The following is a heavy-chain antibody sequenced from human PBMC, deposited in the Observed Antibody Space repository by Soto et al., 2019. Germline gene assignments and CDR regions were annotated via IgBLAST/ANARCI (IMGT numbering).Heavy chain of an antibody. CDR2: MNPSSGVT. Sequence: QVQVVQSGSEVXKPGASVKVSCTAYGYTFSNYDIHWVRLATGQGLEWMGWMNPSSGVTGYAQKFQDRVSMTRDTSIRTAYMELSSLRSDDTAVYYCARGYEGALGYFFDYWGQGTLVPVFS. D-gene: IGHD3-3*01. V-gene: IGHV1-8*01. CDR1: GYTFSNYD. J-gene: IGHJ4*02. CDR3: ARGYEGALGYFFDY.